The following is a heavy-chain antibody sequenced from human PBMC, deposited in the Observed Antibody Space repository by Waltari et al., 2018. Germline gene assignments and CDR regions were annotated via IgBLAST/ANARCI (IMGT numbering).Heavy chain of an antibody. Sequence: QVQLVQSGAEVKKPGSSVKVSCKASGGTFSSYAISWVRQAPGQGLEWMGGLFPVRGIASYSKKFRGRDTSTASESTRSAYVALGSLRSEDTAVEYCARDAVTGGGYYYMDVWGKGTAGTVSS. CDR2: LFPVRGIA. J-gene: IGHJ6*03. V-gene: IGHV1-69*04. CDR1: GGTFSSYA. CDR3: ARDAVTGGGYYYMDV. D-gene: IGHD2-21*02.